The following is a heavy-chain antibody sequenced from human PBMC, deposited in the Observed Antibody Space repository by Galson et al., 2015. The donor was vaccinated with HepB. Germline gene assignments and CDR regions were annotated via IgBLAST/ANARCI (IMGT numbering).Heavy chain of an antibody. CDR2: ISGSGGST. D-gene: IGHD6-19*01. Sequence: SLRLSCAASGFTFSSYAMSWVRQAPGEGLEWVSAISGSGGSTYYADSVKGRFTISRDNSKNTLYLQMNSLRAEDTAVYYGVAVAVATPVFDYWGQGTLVTVSS. CDR1: GFTFSSYA. V-gene: IGHV3-23*01. J-gene: IGHJ4*02. CDR3: VAVAVATPVFDY.